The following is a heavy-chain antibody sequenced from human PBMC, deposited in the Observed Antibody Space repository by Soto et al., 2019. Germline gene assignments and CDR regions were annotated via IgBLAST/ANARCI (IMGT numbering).Heavy chain of an antibody. D-gene: IGHD1-26*01. V-gene: IGHV3-23*01. CDR3: AKDPDSGSYLYYYYGMDV. CDR2: ISGSGGST. Sequence: VQLLESGGGLVQPGGSLRLSCAASGFTFSSYAMSWVRQAPGKGLEWVSAISGSGGSTYYADSVKGRFTISRDNSKNTLYLQMNSLRAEDTAVYYCAKDPDSGSYLYYYYGMDVWGQGTTVTVSS. CDR1: GFTFSSYA. J-gene: IGHJ6*02.